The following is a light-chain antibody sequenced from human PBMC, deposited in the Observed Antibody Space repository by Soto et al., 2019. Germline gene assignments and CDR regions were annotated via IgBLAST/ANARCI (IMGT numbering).Light chain of an antibody. Sequence: MTQSPSTLSASVGDRVTLTCRASQSISSWLAWYQQKPGQAPRLLIYGAFTRATGIPARFSGSGSGTEFTLTISSLQSEDIALYYCQQYNDWPPITFGQGTRLEIK. J-gene: IGKJ5*01. CDR3: QQYNDWPPIT. V-gene: IGKV3-15*01. CDR2: GAF. CDR1: QSISSW.